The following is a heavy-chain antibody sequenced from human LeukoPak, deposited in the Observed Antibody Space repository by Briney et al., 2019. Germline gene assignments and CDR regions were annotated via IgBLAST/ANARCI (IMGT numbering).Heavy chain of an antibody. CDR1: GGSISSYY. D-gene: IGHD6-13*01. CDR2: IYTSGST. Sequence: SSETLSLTCTVSGGSISSYYRSWIRQPAGKGLEWIGRIYTSGSTNYNPSLKSRVTMSVDTSKNQFSLKLSSVTAADTAVYYCAGIAAAGKFDYWGQGTLVTVSS. J-gene: IGHJ4*02. CDR3: AGIAAAGKFDY. V-gene: IGHV4-4*07.